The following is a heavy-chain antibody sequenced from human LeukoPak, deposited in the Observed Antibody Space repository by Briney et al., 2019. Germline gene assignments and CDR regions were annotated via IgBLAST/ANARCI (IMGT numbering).Heavy chain of an antibody. CDR2: IYTSGST. CDR3: ARGYNWNYVGY. D-gene: IGHD1-20*01. Sequence: SQTLSLTCTVSGGSISSGSYYWSWIRQPAGKGLEWIGRIYTSGSTNYNPSLNSRVTISVDTSKNQFSLKLSSVTAADTAVYYCARGYNWNYVGYWGQGTLVTVSS. V-gene: IGHV4-61*02. J-gene: IGHJ4*02. CDR1: GGSISSGSYY.